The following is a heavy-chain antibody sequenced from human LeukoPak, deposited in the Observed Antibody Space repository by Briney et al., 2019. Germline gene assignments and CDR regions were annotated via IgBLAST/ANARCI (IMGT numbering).Heavy chain of an antibody. CDR1: GYTFSSYG. V-gene: IGHV1-18*01. D-gene: IGHD1-26*01. CDR2: INTYNGNT. CDR3: ARSYSGSCYAESGVDY. J-gene: IGHJ4*02. Sequence: GASVKVPCKASGYTFSSYGISWVRQAAGQGLEWRGWINTYNGNTNYAQKRQDRVTMTTDTSTSTVYMELSSLRSEDTAVYYCARSYSGSCYAESGVDYWGQGTLVTVSS.